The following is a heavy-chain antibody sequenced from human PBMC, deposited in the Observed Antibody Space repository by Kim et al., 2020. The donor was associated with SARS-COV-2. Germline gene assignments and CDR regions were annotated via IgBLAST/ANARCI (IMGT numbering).Heavy chain of an antibody. CDR3: ARDGTTRNGGYYCDY. Sequence: ASVKVSCKASGYTFTSNTLHWVRQAPGQGLEWMGWINVANGNRKYLQKFQDRLIITRDTSATTAYMELRSLTTEDTAVYYCARDGTTRNGGYYCDYWGQGTLVTVSS. J-gene: IGHJ4*02. CDR1: GYTFTSNT. V-gene: IGHV1-3*01. CDR2: INVANGNR. D-gene: IGHD1-1*01.